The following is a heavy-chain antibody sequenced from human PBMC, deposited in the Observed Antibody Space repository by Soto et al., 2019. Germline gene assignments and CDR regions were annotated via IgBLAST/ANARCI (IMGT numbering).Heavy chain of an antibody. CDR2: ISGGGGST. J-gene: IGHJ4*02. Sequence: EVQLLESGGGLVQPGGSLRLSCAASGFTFSSYAMSWVRQAPGKGLEWVSAISGGGGSTYYADSVKGRFTISRDNSKNTLYLQMNSLRAEDTAVYYCAKDLPPTNDYGDYGTFDYWGQGTLVTVSS. V-gene: IGHV3-23*01. CDR1: GFTFSSYA. CDR3: AKDLPPTNDYGDYGTFDY. D-gene: IGHD4-17*01.